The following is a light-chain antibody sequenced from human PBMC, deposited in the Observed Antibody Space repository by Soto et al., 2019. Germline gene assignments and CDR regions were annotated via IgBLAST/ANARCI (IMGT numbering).Light chain of an antibody. Sequence: DIQMTQSPSTLSASVGDRVTITCRASQTITSWLAWYQQKPGKAPKLLIYAASTLQSGVPSRFSGSGSGTDFTLTISCLQSEDFATYYCQQYYSFPRTFGQGTKVDIK. J-gene: IGKJ1*01. V-gene: IGKV1-5*01. CDR3: QQYYSFPRT. CDR2: AAS. CDR1: QTITSW.